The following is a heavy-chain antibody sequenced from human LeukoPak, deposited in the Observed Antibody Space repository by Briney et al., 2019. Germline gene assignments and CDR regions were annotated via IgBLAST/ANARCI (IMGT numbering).Heavy chain of an antibody. V-gene: IGHV4-30-2*01. CDR2: IYHSGRT. D-gene: IGHD6-13*01. CDR1: GDSISTGAYY. J-gene: IGHJ5*02. CDR3: ARGEQLAGGMDWFDP. Sequence: SETLSLTCTVSGDSISTGAYYWSWIRQPPGKGLEWIGYIYHSGRTYYNPSLKSRVTISVDRSRNQFSLKVTSVTAADTAVYYCARGEQLAGGMDWFDPWGQGTLVTVSS.